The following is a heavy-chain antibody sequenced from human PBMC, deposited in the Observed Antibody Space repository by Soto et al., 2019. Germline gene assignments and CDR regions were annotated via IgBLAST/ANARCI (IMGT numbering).Heavy chain of an antibody. Sequence: GSLRLSCKASGYTFTGYYVHWVRQAPGQGLEWMGWINPNSGDTYLAQRFQGRVTMNRDTSIGTAYMELRGLTSDDTAEYYCAKGGAIVAAGTRVYLYNAMDVWGQGTTVTVSS. J-gene: IGHJ6*02. D-gene: IGHD1-26*01. V-gene: IGHV1-2*02. CDR3: AKGGAIVAAGTRVYLYNAMDV. CDR1: GYTFTGYY. CDR2: INPNSGDT.